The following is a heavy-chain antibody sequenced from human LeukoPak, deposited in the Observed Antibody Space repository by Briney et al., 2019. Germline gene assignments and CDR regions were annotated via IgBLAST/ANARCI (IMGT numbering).Heavy chain of an antibody. V-gene: IGHV6-1*01. J-gene: IGHJ5*02. CDR3: AREGCSSTSCSQGFDP. Sequence: SQTLSLTCAISGDSVSSNGAAWNWIRQSPSRGLEWLGRTYYRSEWKNEYAPSVKSRVTINPDTSKNHFSLQLNSVTPDDTAVYYCAREGCSSTSCSQGFDPWGQGTLVTV. CDR1: GDSVSSNGAA. D-gene: IGHD2-2*01. CDR2: TYYRSEWKN.